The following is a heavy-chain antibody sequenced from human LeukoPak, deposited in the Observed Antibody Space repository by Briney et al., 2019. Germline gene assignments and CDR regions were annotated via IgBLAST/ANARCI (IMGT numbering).Heavy chain of an antibody. CDR1: GFTFSTYG. CDR2: ISYDGSNK. Sequence: PGRSLRLSCAASGFTFSTYGIHWVRQALGKGLEWVAVISYDGSNKYYADSVKGRFTISRDNSKNTLYLQMNSLRAEDTAVYYRAKAIYSGSYYGLYFQHWGQGTLVTVSS. D-gene: IGHD1-26*01. J-gene: IGHJ1*01. CDR3: AKAIYSGSYYGLYFQH. V-gene: IGHV3-30*18.